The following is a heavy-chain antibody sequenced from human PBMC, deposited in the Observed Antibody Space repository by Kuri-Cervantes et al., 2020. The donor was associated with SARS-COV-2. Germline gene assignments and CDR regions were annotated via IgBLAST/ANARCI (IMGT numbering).Heavy chain of an antibody. V-gene: IGHV4-61*02. D-gene: IGHD3-22*01. CDR1: GGSISSGSYY. J-gene: IGHJ4*02. CDR2: IYTSGST. CDR3: ARDLAYDSSGYAFDY. Sequence: LRLSCTVSGGSISSGSYYWSWIRQPAGKGLEWSGRIYTSGSTNSNPSLKSRVTISVDTSKNQFSLKLSSVTAADTAVYYCARDLAYDSSGYAFDYWGQGTLVTVSS.